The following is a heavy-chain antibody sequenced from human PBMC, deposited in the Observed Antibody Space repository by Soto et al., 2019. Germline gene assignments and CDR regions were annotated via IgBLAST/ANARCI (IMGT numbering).Heavy chain of an antibody. CDR3: ARVLQPRPLTYYYYYGMDV. D-gene: IGHD4-4*01. V-gene: IGHV3-30-3*01. CDR1: GFTFSSYA. J-gene: IGHJ6*02. Sequence: GGSLRLSCAASGFTFSSYAMHWVRQAPGKGLEWVAVISYDGSNKYYADSVKGRFTISRDNSKNTLYLQMNSLRAEDTAVYYCARVLQPRPLTYYYYYGMDVWGQGTTVTVSS. CDR2: ISYDGSNK.